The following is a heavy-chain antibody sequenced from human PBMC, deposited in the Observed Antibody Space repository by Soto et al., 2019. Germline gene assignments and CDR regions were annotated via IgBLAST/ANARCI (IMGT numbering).Heavy chain of an antibody. V-gene: IGHV3-23*01. D-gene: IGHD6-6*01. CDR2: ISGSGGST. CDR3: AKDLFEYSSSSPRDY. CDR1: GFTFSSYA. Sequence: GGSLRLSCAASGFTFSSYAMSWVRQAPGKGLEWVSAISGSGGSTYYADSVKGRFTISRDNSKNTLYLQMNSLRAEDTAVYYCAKDLFEYSSSSPRDYWGQGTLVTVSS. J-gene: IGHJ4*02.